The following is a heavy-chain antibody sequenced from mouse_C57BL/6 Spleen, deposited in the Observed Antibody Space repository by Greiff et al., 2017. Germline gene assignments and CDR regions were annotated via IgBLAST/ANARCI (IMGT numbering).Heavy chain of an antibody. V-gene: IGHV1-66*01. J-gene: IGHJ4*01. Sequence: QVQLKESGPELVKPGASVKISCKASGYSFTSYYLHWVKQRPGQGLEWIGWIYPGSGNTKYNEKFKGKATLTADTSSSTAYMQLSSLTSEDSAVYYCASAVEGAMDYWGQGTSVTVSS. D-gene: IGHD1-1*01. CDR2: IYPGSGNT. CDR1: GYSFTSYY. CDR3: ASAVEGAMDY.